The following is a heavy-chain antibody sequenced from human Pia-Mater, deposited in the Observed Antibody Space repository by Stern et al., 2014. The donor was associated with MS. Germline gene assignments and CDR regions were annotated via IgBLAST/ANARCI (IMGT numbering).Heavy chain of an antibody. Sequence: VQLVESGPEVKKPGSSVTVSCKASGGTFSNYAISWVRQAPGQGLEWMGGLIIIFDTANYAQKFQGRVTISADESTSTAYMELSSLRSEDTAVYYCARASERSGYYPDYFQYWGQGTPVTVSS. V-gene: IGHV1-69*01. CDR2: LIIIFDTA. CDR1: GGTFSNYA. J-gene: IGHJ1*01. D-gene: IGHD3-22*01. CDR3: ARASERSGYYPDYFQY.